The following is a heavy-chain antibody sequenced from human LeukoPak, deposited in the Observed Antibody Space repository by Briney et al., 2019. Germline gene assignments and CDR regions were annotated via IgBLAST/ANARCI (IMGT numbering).Heavy chain of an antibody. CDR1: GFSFGDET. CDR3: SREPKGRLLQFED. D-gene: IGHD5-24*01. V-gene: IGHV3-49*03. J-gene: IGHJ4*02. Sequence: GGSLRLSCTASGFSFGDETMSWFRQAPGKGLEWVGFIRPKVHGGTTEYAASVKGRFTISRDDSKSIAHLQMNSLKTEDTAVYYCSREPKGRLLQFEDWGQGTLVTVSS. CDR2: IRPKVHGGTT.